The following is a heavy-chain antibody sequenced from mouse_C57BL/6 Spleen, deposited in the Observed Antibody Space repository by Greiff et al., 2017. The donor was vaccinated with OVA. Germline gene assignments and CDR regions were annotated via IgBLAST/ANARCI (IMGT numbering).Heavy chain of an antibody. Sequence: VQLQQSGPELVKPGASVKISCKASGYTFTDYYMNWVKQSHGKSLEWIGDINPNNGGTSYNQKFKGKAPLTVDKSSSTAYMELRSLTSEDSAVYYCAIGGSGYSFAYWGQGTLVTVSA. CDR3: AIGGSGYSFAY. D-gene: IGHD3-2*02. J-gene: IGHJ3*01. CDR1: GYTFTDYY. CDR2: INPNNGGT. V-gene: IGHV1-26*01.